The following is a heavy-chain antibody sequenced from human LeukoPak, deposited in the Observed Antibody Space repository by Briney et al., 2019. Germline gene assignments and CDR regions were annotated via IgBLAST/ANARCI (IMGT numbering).Heavy chain of an antibody. Sequence: SETLSLTCAVYSGSFSNYYWSWIRQPPGKGLEWIGEINQSGSTNYNPSLKSRVTISVDTSKNHFSLKLSSVTAADTAVYYCAAHSGYDQNWFDPWGQGTLVTVSS. CDR3: AAHSGYDQNWFDP. CDR1: SGSFSNYY. J-gene: IGHJ5*02. D-gene: IGHD5-12*01. V-gene: IGHV4-34*01. CDR2: INQSGST.